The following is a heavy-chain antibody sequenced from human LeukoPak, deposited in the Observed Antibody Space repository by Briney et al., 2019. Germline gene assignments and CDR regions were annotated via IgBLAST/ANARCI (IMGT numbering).Heavy chain of an antibody. CDR1: GFTFISYA. V-gene: IGHV3-23*01. J-gene: IGHJ4*02. CDR2: ISGSGGTT. CDR3: ARLATSWYSSLDY. Sequence: GGSLRLSCAASGFTFISYAMSCVRQAPGKGLEWVSTISGSGGTTFYADSVKGRFTISRDNSKNTLYLQMDSLRAEDTAIYYCARLATSWYSSLDYWGQGTLVTVSS. D-gene: IGHD6-13*01.